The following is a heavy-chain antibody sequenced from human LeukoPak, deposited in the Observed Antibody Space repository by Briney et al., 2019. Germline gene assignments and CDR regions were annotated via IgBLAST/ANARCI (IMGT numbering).Heavy chain of an antibody. CDR1: GFTFSSYW. V-gene: IGHV3-23*01. CDR3: AKIGDWNYAVDYLDF. CDR2: ITSSGDST. J-gene: IGHJ4*02. D-gene: IGHD1-7*01. Sequence: GGSLRLSCAASGFTFSSYWMSWVRQAPGKGLEWVSAITSSGDSTHYADSVRGRFTISRDKSKNTLYLQMNSLRAEDTAIYYCAKIGDWNYAVDYLDFWGQGTLVTVSS.